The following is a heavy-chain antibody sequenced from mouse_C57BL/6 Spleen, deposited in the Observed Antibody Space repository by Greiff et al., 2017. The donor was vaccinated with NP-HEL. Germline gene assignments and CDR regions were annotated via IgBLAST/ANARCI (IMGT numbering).Heavy chain of an antibody. CDR2: IDPENGDT. V-gene: IGHV14-4*01. Sequence: EVQLQQSGAELVRPGASVKLSCTASGFNIKDDYMHWVKQRPEQGLEWIGWIDPENGDTEYASKFQGKATITADTSSNTAYLQLSSLTSEDTAVYYCTPYGSSYLDYWGQGTTLTVSS. D-gene: IGHD1-1*01. J-gene: IGHJ2*01. CDR3: TPYGSSYLDY. CDR1: GFNIKDDY.